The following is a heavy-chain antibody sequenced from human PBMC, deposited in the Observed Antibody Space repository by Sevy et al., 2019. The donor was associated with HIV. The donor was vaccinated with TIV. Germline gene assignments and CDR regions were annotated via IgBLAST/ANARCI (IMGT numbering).Heavy chain of an antibody. V-gene: IGHV1-58*01. CDR2: IVVGSGNT. J-gene: IGHJ6*02. D-gene: IGHD1-1*01. Sequence: ASVKVSCKASGFTFTSSAVQWVRQARGQRLEWIGWIVVGSGNTNYAQKFQERVTITRDMSTSTAYMELGSLRSEDTAVYYCAATPTTYYYYYGMDVWGQGTTVTVSS. CDR1: GFTFTSSA. CDR3: AATPTTYYYYYGMDV.